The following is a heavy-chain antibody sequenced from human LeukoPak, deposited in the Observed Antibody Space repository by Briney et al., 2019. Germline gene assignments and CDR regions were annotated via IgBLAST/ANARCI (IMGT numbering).Heavy chain of an antibody. Sequence: PGGSLRLSCAASGFTFTRYWMHWVRQAPGKGLVWVSRISSDGISTYYADSVKGRFTISRDNAKNTLFLQMNSLRAEDTAVYYCARHYYDSGSYYTTEYWGQGIRVTVSS. CDR2: ISSDGIST. V-gene: IGHV3-74*01. CDR3: ARHYYDSGSYYTTEY. CDR1: GFTFTRYW. J-gene: IGHJ4*02. D-gene: IGHD3-22*01.